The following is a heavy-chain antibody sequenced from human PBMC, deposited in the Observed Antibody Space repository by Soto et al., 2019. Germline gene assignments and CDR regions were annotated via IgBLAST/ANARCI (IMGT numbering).Heavy chain of an antibody. CDR1: GGSISSFY. CDR3: ARYSGTYYVY. V-gene: IGHV4-59*01. J-gene: IGHJ4*02. D-gene: IGHD1-26*01. Sequence: PSETLSLTCTVSGGSISSFYWSWIRQPPGKGLEWIGFISYSGSTSYNSSLNSRVTISVDTSKNHFSLKLTSVTAADTALYYCARYSGTYYVYWGQGTLVTVS. CDR2: ISYSGST.